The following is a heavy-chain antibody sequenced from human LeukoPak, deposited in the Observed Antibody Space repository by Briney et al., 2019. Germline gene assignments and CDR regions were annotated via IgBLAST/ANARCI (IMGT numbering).Heavy chain of an antibody. D-gene: IGHD1-26*01. V-gene: IGHV7-4-1*02. Sequence: GASVRVSCKASGYTFTSYAMNWVRQAPGQGLEWMGWINTNTGNPTYAQGFTGRFVFSLDTSVSTAYLQISSLKAEDTAVYYCARDPWEAGDHYYGMDVWGRGTTVTVSS. CDR2: INTNTGNP. CDR3: ARDPWEAGDHYYGMDV. CDR1: GYTFTSYA. J-gene: IGHJ6*02.